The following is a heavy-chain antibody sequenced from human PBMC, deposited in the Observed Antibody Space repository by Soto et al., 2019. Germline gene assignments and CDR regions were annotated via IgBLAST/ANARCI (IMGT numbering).Heavy chain of an antibody. V-gene: IGHV4-4*02. Sequence: PSETLSLTCAVSGGSVSSAYWWSWVRQPPGKGLEWIGEIYHSGSANYNPSLKSRVTISVDNSKDQFSLNLNSVTAADTAVYYCARDKITGLLDYWGQGTLVTVS. J-gene: IGHJ4*02. CDR1: GGSVSSAYW. CDR3: ARDKITGLLDY. CDR2: IYHSGSA. D-gene: IGHD2-8*02.